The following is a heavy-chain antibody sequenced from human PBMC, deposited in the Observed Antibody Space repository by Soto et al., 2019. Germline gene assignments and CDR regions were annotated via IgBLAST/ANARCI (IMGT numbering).Heavy chain of an antibody. CDR3: VRRRGHGSNYFDY. CDR1: GGSISQLY. J-gene: IGHJ4*02. CDR2: IYSSGST. V-gene: IGHV4-59*08. Sequence: PSETLSLTCTVSGGSISQLYWSWIRQPPGKGLEWIGYIYSSGSTNYNPSLMSRVAMSADTPKNQLTLNLTSVTAADTAVYYCVRRRGHGSNYFDYWGQGILVTVSS. D-gene: IGHD5-12*01.